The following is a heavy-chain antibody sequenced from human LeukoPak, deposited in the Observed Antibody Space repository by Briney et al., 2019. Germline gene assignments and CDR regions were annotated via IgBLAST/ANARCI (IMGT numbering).Heavy chain of an antibody. CDR3: AKDFGASSSWYWDYYYYGMDV. D-gene: IGHD6-13*01. V-gene: IGHV3-30*18. J-gene: IGHJ6*02. Sequence: PGGSLRLSCAASGFTFSSYGMHWVRQAPGKGLEWVAVISYDGSNKYYADSVKGRFTISRDNSKNTLYLQMNSLRAEDTAVYYCAKDFGASSSWYWDYYYYGMDVWGQGTTVTVSS. CDR1: GFTFSSYG. CDR2: ISYDGSNK.